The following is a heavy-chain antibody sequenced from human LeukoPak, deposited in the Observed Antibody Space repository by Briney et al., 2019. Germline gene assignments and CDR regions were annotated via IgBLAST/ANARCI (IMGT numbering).Heavy chain of an antibody. CDR1: GYTFTSYG. V-gene: IGHV1-18*01. D-gene: IGHD2-2*01. J-gene: IGHJ5*02. CDR3: ARASPARDWFDP. Sequence: ASVKVSCKASGYTFTSYGISWVRQAPGQGLEWMGWISAYNGNTNYAQKLQCRVTMTTDTSTSTAYMELRSLRSDDTAVYYCARASPARDWFDPWGQGTLVTVSS. CDR2: ISAYNGNT.